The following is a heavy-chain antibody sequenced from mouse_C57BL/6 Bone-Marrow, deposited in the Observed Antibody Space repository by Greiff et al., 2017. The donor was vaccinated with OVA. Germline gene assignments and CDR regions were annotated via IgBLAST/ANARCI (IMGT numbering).Heavy chain of an antibody. V-gene: IGHV5-17*01. Sequence: EVQGVESGGGLVKPGGSLKLSCAASGFTFSDYGMHWVRQAPEKGLEWVAYISSGSSTIYYADTVTGRFPISRANATNTLFLQMTSLRSEDTAMYYCARTVVADYWGKGTTLTVSS. J-gene: IGHJ2*01. CDR3: ARTVVADY. CDR2: ISSGSSTI. D-gene: IGHD1-1*01. CDR1: GFTFSDYG.